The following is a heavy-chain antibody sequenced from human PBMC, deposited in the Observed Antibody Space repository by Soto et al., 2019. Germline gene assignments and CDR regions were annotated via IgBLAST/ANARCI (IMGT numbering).Heavy chain of an antibody. J-gene: IGHJ6*04. CDR2: IYYSGST. V-gene: IGHV4-59*12. D-gene: IGHD5-18*01. CDR1: GGSISSYY. Sequence: PSETLSLTCTVSGGSISSYYWSWIRQPPGKGLEWIGYIYYSGSTNYNPSLKSRVTISVDTSKNQFSLKLSSVTAADTAVYYCARESGYSYVNWFDPWGKGTTVTVSS. CDR3: ARESGYSYVNWFDP.